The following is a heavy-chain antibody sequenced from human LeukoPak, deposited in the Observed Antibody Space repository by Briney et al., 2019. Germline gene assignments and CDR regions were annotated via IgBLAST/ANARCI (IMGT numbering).Heavy chain of an antibody. V-gene: IGHV1-69*05. CDR2: IIPIFGTA. J-gene: IGHJ4*02. CDR1: GGTFSSYA. Sequence: GSSVKVSCKASGGTFSSYAISWVRRAPGQGLEWMGGIIPIFGTANYAQKFRGRVTITTDESTSTAYMELSSLRSEDTAVYYCARESFGVHNPGFDYWGQGTLVTVSS. CDR3: ARESFGVHNPGFDY. D-gene: IGHD3-16*01.